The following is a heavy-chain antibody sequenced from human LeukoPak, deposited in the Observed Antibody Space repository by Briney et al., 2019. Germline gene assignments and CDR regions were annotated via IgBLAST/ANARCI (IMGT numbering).Heavy chain of an antibody. J-gene: IGHJ4*02. D-gene: IGHD3-22*01. V-gene: IGHV3-23*01. CDR2: INTGGSNT. CDR3: ANGRVVVITSFDY. Sequence: GGSLRLSCAASGFTFRDYGMSWVRQAPGKGLEWVSSINTGGSNTHYADSVKGRFTISRDNSKNTLYLQMNSLRAEDTAVYYCANGRVVVITSFDYWGQGTLVTVSS. CDR1: GFTFRDYG.